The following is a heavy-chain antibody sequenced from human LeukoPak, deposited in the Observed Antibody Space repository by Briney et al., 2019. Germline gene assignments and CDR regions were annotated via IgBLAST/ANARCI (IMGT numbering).Heavy chain of an antibody. J-gene: IGHJ4*02. CDR1: GFTFSSYS. D-gene: IGHD6-19*01. Sequence: GGSLRLSCAASGFTFSSYSMNWVRQAPGKGLEWVSAISGSGGSTYYADSVKGRFTISRDNAKNSLYLQMNSLRAEDTAVYYCARESSSGMKLDYWGQGTLVTVSS. V-gene: IGHV3-21*01. CDR2: ISGSGGST. CDR3: ARESSSGMKLDY.